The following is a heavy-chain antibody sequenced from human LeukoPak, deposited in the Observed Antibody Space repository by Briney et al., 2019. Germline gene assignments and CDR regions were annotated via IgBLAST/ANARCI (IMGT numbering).Heavy chain of an antibody. J-gene: IGHJ5*02. CDR2: IHTSGST. V-gene: IGHV4-61*02. Sequence: SQTLSLTCTVSGGSISSGSYYWSWIRQPAGKGLEWIGRIHTSGSTIYNPSLKSRVTISLDTSKNQFSLELSSVTAADTALYYCARDLITTPDNWFDPWGQGTLVTVSS. D-gene: IGHD3-3*01. CDR3: ARDLITTPDNWFDP. CDR1: GGSISSGSYY.